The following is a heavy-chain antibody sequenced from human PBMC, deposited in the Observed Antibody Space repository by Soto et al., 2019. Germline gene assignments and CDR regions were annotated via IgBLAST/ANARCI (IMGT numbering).Heavy chain of an antibody. CDR1: GGSISSYY. Sequence: SETLSLTCTVSGGSISSYYWSWIRQPPGKGLEWIGNIYYSGSTNYNPSLKSRVTISVDTSKNQFSLKLSSVTAADTAVYYCARERYYGMDVWGQGTTVTVS. J-gene: IGHJ6*02. CDR2: IYYSGST. V-gene: IGHV4-59*01. CDR3: ARERYYGMDV.